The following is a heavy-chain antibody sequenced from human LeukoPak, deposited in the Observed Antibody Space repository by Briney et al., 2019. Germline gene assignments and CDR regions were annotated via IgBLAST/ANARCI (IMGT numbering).Heavy chain of an antibody. D-gene: IGHD3-3*01. J-gene: IGHJ1*01. CDR2: TYYRSKWYN. Sequence: SQTLSLTCAISGDSVSGNSATWNWIRQSPSRGLGWLGRTYYRSKWYNDYALSVKSRITINPDTSKNQFSLQLNSVTPEDTAVYYCARVEAVGSRSAEYFQHWGQGSLVTVSS. V-gene: IGHV6-1*01. CDR3: ARVEAVGSRSAEYFQH. CDR1: GDSVSGNSAT.